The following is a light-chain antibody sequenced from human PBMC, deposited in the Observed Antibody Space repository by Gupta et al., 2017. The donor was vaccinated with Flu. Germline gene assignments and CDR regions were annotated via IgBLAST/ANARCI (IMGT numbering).Light chain of an antibody. CDR3: QQYSGPLT. J-gene: IGKJ1*01. V-gene: IGKV1-5*03. CDR2: KAS. CDR1: QSISSW. Sequence: DIQMTQSPSTLSASVGDRVTITCRASQSISSWLAWYQQKPGKAPKLLIYKASSLESGVPSRFSGSGSGTEFTLTISSLQPDDFATYYCQQYSGPLTFGQGTKVEIK.